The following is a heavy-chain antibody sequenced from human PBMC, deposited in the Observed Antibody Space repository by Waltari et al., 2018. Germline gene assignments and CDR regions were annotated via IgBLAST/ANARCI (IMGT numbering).Heavy chain of an antibody. CDR2: IYYSGST. CDR1: RPSISSSSSY. CDR3: ASPRSGLGGRGWFDP. D-gene: IGHD3-10*01. V-gene: IGHV4-39*01. J-gene: IGHJ5*02. Sequence: QLQLQESGPGLVKPSETLSLTCTVSRPSISSSSSYLGWIRQPPATGLEWIGSIYYSGSTYYNPSLKSRVTISVDTSKNQFSLKLSSVTAADTAVYYCASPRSGLGGRGWFDPWGQGTLVTVSS.